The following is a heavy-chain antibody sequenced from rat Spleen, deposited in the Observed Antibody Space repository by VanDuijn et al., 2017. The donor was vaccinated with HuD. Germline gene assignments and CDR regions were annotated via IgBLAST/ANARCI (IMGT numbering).Heavy chain of an antibody. Sequence: EVQMVESGGGLVQPGRSLKLSCAASGFTFSDYAMAWVRQAPKKGLEWVATIIYDGSSTYYRDSVKGRFTVSRDNAKSTLYLQMDSLRSEDTATYYCTLTTRVYDYWGQGVMVTVSS. D-gene: IGHD1-4*01. J-gene: IGHJ2*01. CDR1: GFTFSDYA. CDR2: IIYDGSST. V-gene: IGHV5-17*01. CDR3: TLTTRVYDY.